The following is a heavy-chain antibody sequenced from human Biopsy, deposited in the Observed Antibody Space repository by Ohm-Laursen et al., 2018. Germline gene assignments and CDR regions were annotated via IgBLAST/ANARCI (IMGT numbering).Heavy chain of an antibody. V-gene: IGHV4-59*08. CDR1: GDSISSYY. CDR3: AKQWSYYESFTQHYRGDFDY. Sequence: GTLSLTCTVSGDSISSYYWSWIRQPPGKGLEWIGYISYSGSTSYNPSLKSRVTISAATSKNQLSLTLSSLTAADTAVYFCAKQWSYYESFTQHYRGDFDYWGQGTLVIVSS. CDR2: ISYSGST. D-gene: IGHD3-16*01. J-gene: IGHJ4*02.